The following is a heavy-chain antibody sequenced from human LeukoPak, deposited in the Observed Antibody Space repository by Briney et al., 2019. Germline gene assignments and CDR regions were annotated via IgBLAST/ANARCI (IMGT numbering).Heavy chain of an antibody. J-gene: IGHJ6*02. Sequence: GGSLRLSCAASGFTFSSYDMHWVRQATGKGLEWVSAIGTAGDTYYPGSVKGRFTISRENAKNSLYLQMNSLRAGDTAVYYCARVESSSSPWGYYYYGMDVWGQGTTVTVS. D-gene: IGHD6-13*01. V-gene: IGHV3-13*01. CDR3: ARVESSSSPWGYYYYGMDV. CDR1: GFTFSSYD. CDR2: IGTAGDT.